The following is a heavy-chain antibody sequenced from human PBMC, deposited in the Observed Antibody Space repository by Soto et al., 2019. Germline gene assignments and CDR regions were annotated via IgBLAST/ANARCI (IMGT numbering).Heavy chain of an antibody. Sequence: QVQLVQSGAEVKKPGASVKVSCKASGDTFTDYYIHWVRQAPGQGLEWMGTVNPSGGHTTYAQHFLGRMTMNRDPYTSTLYMEQASLTSEDTAIDFCASGRHVVVVTAALDYLGQGTLVTVSS. CDR2: VNPSGGHT. CDR1: GDTFTDYY. V-gene: IGHV1-46*01. CDR3: ASGRHVVVVTAALDY. D-gene: IGHD2-21*02. J-gene: IGHJ4*02.